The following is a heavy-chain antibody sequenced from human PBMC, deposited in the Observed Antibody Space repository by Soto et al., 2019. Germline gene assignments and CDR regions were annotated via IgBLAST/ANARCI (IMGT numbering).Heavy chain of an antibody. CDR2: IYHSGST. CDR1: GGSISSGGYS. CDR3: ARGSGELGLDY. D-gene: IGHD7-27*01. Sequence: PSETLSLTCAVSGGSISSGGYSWSWIRQPPGKGLEWIGYIYHSGSTYYNPSLKSRVTISVDRSKNQFSLKLSSVTAADTAVYYCARGSGELGLDYWGQGTLVTVSS. V-gene: IGHV4-30-2*01. J-gene: IGHJ4*02.